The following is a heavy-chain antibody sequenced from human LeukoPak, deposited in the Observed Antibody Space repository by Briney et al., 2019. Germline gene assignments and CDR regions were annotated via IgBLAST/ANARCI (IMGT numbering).Heavy chain of an antibody. CDR1: GFTFKSYG. V-gene: IGHV3-33*01. J-gene: IGHJ4*02. CDR2: IWYDGSNK. D-gene: IGHD6-13*01. CDR3: ARVSGYSGTWYVDY. Sequence: GRPLRLSCVASGFTFKSYGMHWVRQAPGKGLEWVAIIWYDGSNKYYADFVKGRFTTSRDNSKNTLYLQMNSLRADDTAVYYCARVSGYSGTWYVDYWGQGTLVTVSS.